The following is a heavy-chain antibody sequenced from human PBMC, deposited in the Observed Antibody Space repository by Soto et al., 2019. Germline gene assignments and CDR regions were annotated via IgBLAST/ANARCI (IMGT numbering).Heavy chain of an antibody. V-gene: IGHV3-33*01. D-gene: IGHD3-16*01. Sequence: PGGSLRLSCVGSGFIFSTYGMHWVRQAPGKGLEWVADIWHDGSKKYYVDSVKGRSTISRDDSKNTLYLQMNSLRVEDAAVYYCARDLSYGSNWFDPWGQGTLVTVSS. CDR3: ARDLSYGSNWFDP. CDR1: GFIFSTYG. J-gene: IGHJ5*02. CDR2: IWHDGSKK.